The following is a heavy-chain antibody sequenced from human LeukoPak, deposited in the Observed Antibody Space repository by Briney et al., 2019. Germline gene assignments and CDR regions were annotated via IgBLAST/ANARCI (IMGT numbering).Heavy chain of an antibody. CDR3: VRGPYGSGISNWFDP. CDR1: GGSISGAYS. D-gene: IGHD3-10*01. V-gene: IGHV4-30-4*07. Sequence: SQTLSLTCAVSGGSISGAYSWTWVRQPPGKGLEWIGEIFYSGSTYYTPSLRSRVTFSLDRSKNQFSLTLTSVTAADTAVYYCVRGPYGSGISNWFDPWGQGTQVIVSS. J-gene: IGHJ5*02. CDR2: IFYSGST.